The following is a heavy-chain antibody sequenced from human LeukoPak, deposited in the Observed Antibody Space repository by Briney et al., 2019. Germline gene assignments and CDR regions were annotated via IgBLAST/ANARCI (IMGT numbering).Heavy chain of an antibody. D-gene: IGHD3-10*01. Sequence: GASVKVSCKASRYTFTSYDINWVRQATGQGLEWMGWMNPDSGNTGYAQKFQGRVTMTRNTSISTAYMELSSLGSEDTAVYYCARVLWFGELSSYYWGQGTLVTVSS. CDR1: RYTFTSYD. CDR2: MNPDSGNT. CDR3: ARVLWFGELSSYY. V-gene: IGHV1-8*01. J-gene: IGHJ4*02.